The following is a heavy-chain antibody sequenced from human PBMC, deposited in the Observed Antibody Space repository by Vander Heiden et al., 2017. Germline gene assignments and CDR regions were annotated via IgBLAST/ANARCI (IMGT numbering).Heavy chain of an antibody. CDR1: GFTFSTYH. D-gene: IGHD6-6*01. V-gene: IGHV3-13*01. CDR3: ARAAGEFSVSSGFYYYGMDV. CDR2: IATAADT. Sequence: EVQLVESGGGLVRPGGSLTLSCAASGFTFSTYHMHGVRQPTGKGLEGVSAIATAADTYYPGAVKGRFTIFRDNVKNSLYLQMNSLRAGDTAVYYCARAAGEFSVSSGFYYYGMDVWGQGTTVTVSS. J-gene: IGHJ6*02.